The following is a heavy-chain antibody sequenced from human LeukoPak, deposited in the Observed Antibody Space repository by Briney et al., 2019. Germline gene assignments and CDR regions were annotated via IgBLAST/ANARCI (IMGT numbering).Heavy chain of an antibody. CDR2: IKQDESEK. J-gene: IGHJ4*02. CDR1: GFDFSSYW. CDR3: ARVNDYDSGSLYRPIDY. V-gene: IGHV3-7*01. D-gene: IGHD3-10*01. Sequence: GGSLRLSCEASGFDFSSYWMDWFRQAPGKGLEWVANIKQDESEKNYVDSVKGRFTISRDNVKNSLYLQMNSLRAEDTAVYSCARVNDYDSGSLYRPIDYWGQGTLVTVSS.